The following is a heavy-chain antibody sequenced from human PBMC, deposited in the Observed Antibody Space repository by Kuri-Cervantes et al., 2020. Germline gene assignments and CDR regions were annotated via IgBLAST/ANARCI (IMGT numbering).Heavy chain of an antibody. CDR1: GFTFDDYG. CDR2: INWNGDTT. CDR3: AKGGIAAAGMVDY. V-gene: IGHV3-20*04. Sequence: GESLKISCAASGFTFDDYGMTWVRQAPGKGLEWVSGINWNGDTTGYADSVKGRFTISRDNARNSLYLEMNSLRAEDTAVYYCAKGGIAAAGMVDYWGQGTLVTVSS. J-gene: IGHJ4*02. D-gene: IGHD6-13*01.